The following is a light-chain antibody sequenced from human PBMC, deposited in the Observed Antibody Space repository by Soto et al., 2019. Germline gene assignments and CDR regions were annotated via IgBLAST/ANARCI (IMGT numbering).Light chain of an antibody. CDR2: DVS. Sequence: QSALTQPASVSGSPGQSITISCTGTSSDVGGYNYVSWYQQHPGKAPKLKIFDVSNRPSGVSNRFSGSKSGNTASLTISGLQAEDEADYYCSSYTSSCTLYVFGTGTKLTVL. CDR3: SSYTSSCTLYV. V-gene: IGLV2-14*01. J-gene: IGLJ1*01. CDR1: SSDVGGYNY.